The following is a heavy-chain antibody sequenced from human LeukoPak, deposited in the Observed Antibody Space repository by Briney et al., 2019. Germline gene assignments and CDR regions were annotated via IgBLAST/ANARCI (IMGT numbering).Heavy chain of an antibody. CDR2: IKQDGSER. Sequence: PGGSLRLSCAASGFTVSSNYMSWVRQAPGKGLEWVANIKQDGSERYYVDSVKGRFTISRDNAKNSLYLQMNTLRAEDTALYYCAEESVRAFDIWGQGTMVTVSS. CDR1: GFTVSSNY. D-gene: IGHD3-10*02. V-gene: IGHV3-7*03. CDR3: AEESVRAFDI. J-gene: IGHJ3*02.